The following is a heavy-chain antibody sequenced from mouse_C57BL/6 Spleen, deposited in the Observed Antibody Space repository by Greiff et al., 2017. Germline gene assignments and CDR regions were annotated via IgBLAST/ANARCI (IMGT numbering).Heavy chain of an antibody. J-gene: IGHJ2*01. CDR3: ARVEVYDGYYDFDY. CDR2: IYPGDGDT. D-gene: IGHD2-3*01. Sequence: QVQLQQSGPELVKPGASVKISCKASGYAFSSSWMNWVKQRPGKGLEWIGRIYPGDGDTNYNGKFKGKATRTADKSSSTAYMQLSSLTSEDSAVYFCARVEVYDGYYDFDYWGQGTTLTVSS. V-gene: IGHV1-82*01. CDR1: GYAFSSSW.